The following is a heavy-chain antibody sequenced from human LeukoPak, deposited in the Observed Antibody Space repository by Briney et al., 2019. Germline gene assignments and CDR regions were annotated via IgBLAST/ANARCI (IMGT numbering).Heavy chain of an antibody. J-gene: IGHJ5*02. Sequence: PGGSLRLSCAPSGFTLSNYEMNWVRLTPGKGLEWISYITKGGATVLYAESVKGRFTISRDNANSSLYLQMNSLRAEDTAVYFCARLSAAITRRFDLWGQGTLVTVSS. CDR3: ARLSAAITRRFDL. D-gene: IGHD3-3*01. CDR2: ITKGGATV. V-gene: IGHV3-48*03. CDR1: GFTLSNYE.